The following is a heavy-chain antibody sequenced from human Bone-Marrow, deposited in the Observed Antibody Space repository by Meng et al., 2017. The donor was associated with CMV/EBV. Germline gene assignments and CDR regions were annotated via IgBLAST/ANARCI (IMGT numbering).Heavy chain of an antibody. CDR3: ARGRRSGYYSSWFDP. J-gene: IGHJ5*02. Sequence: GGSLRLSCAASGFTFSSYWMHWVRQAPGKGLVWVSRINSDGSSTSYADSVKGRFTISRDNAKNTLYLQMNSLRAEDTAVYDCARGRRSGYYSSWFDPWGQGTRVTVSS. CDR1: GFTFSSYW. D-gene: IGHD3-3*01. CDR2: INSDGSST. V-gene: IGHV3-74*01.